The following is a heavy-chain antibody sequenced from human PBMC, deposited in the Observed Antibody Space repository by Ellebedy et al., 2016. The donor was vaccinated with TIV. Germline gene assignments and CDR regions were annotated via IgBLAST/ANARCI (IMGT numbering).Heavy chain of an antibody. D-gene: IGHD2-15*01. Sequence: GGSLRLSCGASGFSFRSYWMTWVRQAPGKGLEWVSYISSSSAIYYADSVKGRFTISRDNAKNSLYLQMNSLRAEDTAVYYCARRPNVGGFDSWGQGTLVTVSS. CDR3: ARRPNVGGFDS. CDR1: GFSFRSYW. CDR2: ISSSSAI. V-gene: IGHV3-69-1*01. J-gene: IGHJ4*02.